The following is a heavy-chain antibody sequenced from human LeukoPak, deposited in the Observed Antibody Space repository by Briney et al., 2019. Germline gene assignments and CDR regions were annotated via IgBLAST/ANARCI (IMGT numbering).Heavy chain of an antibody. CDR1: GFTFDDYG. D-gene: IGHD3-10*01. Sequence: GGSLRLSCAASGFTFDDYGMSWVRQAPGKGLEWVSGINWNGGSTGYADSVKGRFTISRDNAKNSLYLQMNSPRAEDTALYYCARSPLTVVRGVYKGGPFDYWGQGTLVTVSS. V-gene: IGHV3-20*04. J-gene: IGHJ4*02. CDR3: ARSPLTVVRGVYKGGPFDY. CDR2: INWNGGST.